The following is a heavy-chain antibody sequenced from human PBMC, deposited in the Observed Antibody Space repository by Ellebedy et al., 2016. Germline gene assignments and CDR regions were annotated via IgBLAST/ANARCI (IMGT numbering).Heavy chain of an antibody. CDR3: VKGVKSDDIYFDF. J-gene: IGHJ4*02. CDR1: GFTFSNYD. D-gene: IGHD5/OR15-5a*01. Sequence: GGSLRLSXAASGFTFSNYDMGWVRQAPGKGLEWVSLISARGDRTYNADSVKGRFTISRDNSKNTLDLQMSSLRVEDTAVYYCVKGVKSDDIYFDFWGQGTLVTVSS. V-gene: IGHV3-23*01. CDR2: ISARGDRT.